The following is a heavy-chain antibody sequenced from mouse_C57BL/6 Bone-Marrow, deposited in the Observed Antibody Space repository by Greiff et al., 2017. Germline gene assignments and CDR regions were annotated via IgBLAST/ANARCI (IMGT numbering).Heavy chain of an antibody. J-gene: IGHJ4*01. Sequence: EVQLQQSGPVLVKPGASVKMSCKASGYTFTDYYMNWVKQSHGKSLEWIGVINPYNGGTSYNQKFKGKATLTVDKSSSTAYMELNSLTSEDSAVYYGARRYYAMDYWGKGTSVTVSS. CDR1: GYTFTDYY. CDR2: INPYNGGT. CDR3: ARRYYAMDY. V-gene: IGHV1-19*01.